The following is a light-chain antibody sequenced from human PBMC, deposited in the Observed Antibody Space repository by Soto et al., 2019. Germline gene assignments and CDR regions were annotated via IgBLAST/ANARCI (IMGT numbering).Light chain of an antibody. Sequence: ETLLTQSPATLSLSPGERATLSWRASQSLGSYLAWYQQKPGQAPRLLIYDASTRATGIPARFSGSGYGTEFTLTISSIKPEDFAIYYCQQYKNWLRTFGHGTKVDIK. CDR1: QSLGSY. J-gene: IGKJ1*01. CDR2: DAS. V-gene: IGKV3-11*01. CDR3: QQYKNWLRT.